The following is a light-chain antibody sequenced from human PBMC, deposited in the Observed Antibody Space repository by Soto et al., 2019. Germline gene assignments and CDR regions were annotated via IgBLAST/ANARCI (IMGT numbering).Light chain of an antibody. CDR2: AAS. CDR3: QQSYSTSVYT. J-gene: IGKJ2*01. Sequence: DIQMTQSPSSLSASVGERVTITCRASQSISSYLNWYQQKPGKAPKLLIYAASSLQSGVPSRFSGSGSGTDFTLTISSLQPEDFATYYCQQSYSTSVYTFGQGTKLEIK. V-gene: IGKV1-39*01. CDR1: QSISSY.